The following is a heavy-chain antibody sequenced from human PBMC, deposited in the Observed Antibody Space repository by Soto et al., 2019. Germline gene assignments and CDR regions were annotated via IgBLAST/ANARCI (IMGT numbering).Heavy chain of an antibody. D-gene: IGHD3-22*01. CDR3: AKELSHTYYYDSSGYNYFDY. V-gene: IGHV3-23*01. CDR1: GFTFSSYA. J-gene: IGHJ4*02. CDR2: ISGSGGST. Sequence: HPGGSLRLSCAASGFTFSSYAMSWVRQAPGKGLEWVSAISGSGGSTYYADSVKGRFTISRDNSKNTLYLQMNSLRAEDTAVYYCAKELSHTYYYDSSGYNYFDYWGQGTLVTVSS.